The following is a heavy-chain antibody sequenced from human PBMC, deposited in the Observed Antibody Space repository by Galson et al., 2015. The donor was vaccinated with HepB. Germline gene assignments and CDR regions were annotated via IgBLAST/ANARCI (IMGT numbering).Heavy chain of an antibody. J-gene: IGHJ4*02. D-gene: IGHD3-10*01. CDR3: AALDYRLFPMVRGVIVQNDY. CDR2: TYYTSKWHN. CDR1: GDSVSSSGGS. V-gene: IGHV6-1*01. Sequence: CAISGDSVSSSGGSWDWIRQSPSRGLEWLGRTYYTSKWHNQYAVSVRSRLTINPDTSKNQFSLQLNSVTPEDTAVYYCAALDYRLFPMVRGVIVQNDYWGQGTLVTVSS.